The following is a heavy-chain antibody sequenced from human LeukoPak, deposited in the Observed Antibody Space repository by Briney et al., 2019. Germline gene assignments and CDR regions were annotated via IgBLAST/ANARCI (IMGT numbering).Heavy chain of an antibody. CDR3: ATTPGKVWFGELSR. CDR1: GGTFSSYA. D-gene: IGHD3-10*01. V-gene: IGHV1-69*01. Sequence: RASMKVSCKASGGTFSSYAINWVRQAPGQGLEWMGGIIPMFGTPNYAQKFQGRVTITADESTRTASMELSSLRSEDTAVYYCATTPGKVWFGELSRWGQGTLVTVSS. J-gene: IGHJ4*02. CDR2: IIPMFGTP.